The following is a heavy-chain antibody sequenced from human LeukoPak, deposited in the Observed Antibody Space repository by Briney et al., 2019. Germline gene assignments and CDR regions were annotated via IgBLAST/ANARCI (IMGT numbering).Heavy chain of an antibody. J-gene: IGHJ4*02. V-gene: IGHV4-59*08. Sequence: PSETLSLACSVSGGSVSSYYWSWIRQSPGKGLEWIGYIHNSGRTNYNPSLKSRVTGFVDTSKNQVPLRLSSVIAADTAVYYCARHGTISSESYFDYWGQGALVTVSS. D-gene: IGHD1-14*01. CDR3: ARHGTISSESYFDY. CDR1: GGSVSSYY. CDR2: IHNSGRT.